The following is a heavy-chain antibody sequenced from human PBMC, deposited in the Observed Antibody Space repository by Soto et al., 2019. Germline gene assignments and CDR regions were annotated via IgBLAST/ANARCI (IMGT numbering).Heavy chain of an antibody. J-gene: IGHJ4*02. CDR2: ISAHNGNT. CDR1: GYAFTTYG. CDR3: ARGRYGDY. D-gene: IGHD1-1*01. V-gene: IGHV1-18*01. Sequence: QVHLVQSGAEVKKPGASVKVSCQASGYAFTTYGITWVRQAPGQGLAWMGWISAHNGNTNYAQKLQGRVTVTRDTSTSTAYMELRSLRSDGTAVYYCARGRYGDYWGQGALVTVSS.